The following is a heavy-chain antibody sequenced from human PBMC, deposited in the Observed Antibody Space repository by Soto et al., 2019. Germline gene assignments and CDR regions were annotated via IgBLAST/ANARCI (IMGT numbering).Heavy chain of an antibody. Sequence: EVHLVESGGGLVKPGGSLRLSCAGSGFTFSNAWMTWVRQAPGKGLEWVSRINSKRDGGKIDYAAPVKGRFTISRDGSKNPLYLPMNSLKSADTAVCYCSRDPCGVYWGQGTRVTVSS. V-gene: IGHV3-15*01. D-gene: IGHD2-21*01. CDR3: SRDPCGVY. CDR1: GFTFSNAW. CDR2: INSKRDGGKI. J-gene: IGHJ4*02.